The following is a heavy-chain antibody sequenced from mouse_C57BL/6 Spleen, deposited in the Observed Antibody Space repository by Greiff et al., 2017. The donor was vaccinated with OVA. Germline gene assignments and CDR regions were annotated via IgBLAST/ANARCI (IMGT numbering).Heavy chain of an antibody. CDR1: GFTFSSYG. V-gene: IGHV5-6*02. Sequence: EVKLEESGGDLVKPGGSLKLSCAASGFTFSSYGMSWVRQTPDKRLEWVATISSGGSYSYYPDNVKGRFTISRDNAKNTLYLQMSSLKSEDTAMYYCAREGLDYWGQGTTLTVSS. J-gene: IGHJ2*01. CDR2: ISSGGSYS. CDR3: AREGLDY. D-gene: IGHD3-3*01.